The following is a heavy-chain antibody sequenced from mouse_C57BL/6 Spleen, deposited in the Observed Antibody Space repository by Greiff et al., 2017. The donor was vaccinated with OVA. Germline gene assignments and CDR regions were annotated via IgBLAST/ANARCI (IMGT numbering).Heavy chain of an antibody. CDR3: ARGDSSGEGYFDY. J-gene: IGHJ2*01. CDR2: ISYDGSN. Sequence: EVKLMESGPGLVKPSQSLSLTCSVTGYSITSGYYWNWIRQFPGNKLEWMGYISYDGSNNYNPSLKNRISITRDTSKNQFFLKLNSVTTEDTATYYCARGDSSGEGYFDYWGQGTTLTVSS. V-gene: IGHV3-6*01. D-gene: IGHD3-2*02. CDR1: GYSITSGYY.